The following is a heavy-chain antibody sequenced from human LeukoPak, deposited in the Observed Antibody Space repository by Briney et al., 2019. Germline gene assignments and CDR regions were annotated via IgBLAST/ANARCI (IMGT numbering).Heavy chain of an antibody. CDR2: IYYSGGT. CDR1: GGSISSYY. J-gene: IGHJ4*02. D-gene: IGHD1-26*01. Sequence: SETLSLTCAVSGGSISSYYWSWIRQPPGKGLEWIGYIYYSGGTNYNPSLKSRVTISVDTSKNQFSLKLSSVTAADTAVYYCARGREWEPKVFDYWGQGTLVTVSS. CDR3: ARGREWEPKVFDY. V-gene: IGHV4-59*01.